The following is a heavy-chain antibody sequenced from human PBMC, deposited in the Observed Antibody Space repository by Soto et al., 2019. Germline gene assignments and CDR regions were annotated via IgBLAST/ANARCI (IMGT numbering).Heavy chain of an antibody. CDR2: ISAYNGNT. CDR1: GYTFTSYG. Sequence: QVQLVQSGAEVKKPGASVKVSCKASGYTFTSYGISWVRQAPGQGLEWMGWISAYNGNTNYAQKLQGRVTMTTDTSTSTDYMELRSLRSDDTAVYYCARVLYGYNLEIGPFDYWGQGTLVTVSS. D-gene: IGHD5-18*01. J-gene: IGHJ4*02. V-gene: IGHV1-18*01. CDR3: ARVLYGYNLEIGPFDY.